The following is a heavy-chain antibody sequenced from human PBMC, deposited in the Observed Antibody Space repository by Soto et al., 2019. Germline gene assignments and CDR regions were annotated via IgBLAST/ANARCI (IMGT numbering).Heavy chain of an antibody. CDR3: ASNVLRFLEWADNWFDP. Sequence: SETLSLTCTVSGGSISSSSYYWGWIRQPPGKGLEWIGSIYYSGSTYYNPSLKSRVTISVDTSKNQFSLKLSSVTAADTAVYYCASNVLRFLEWADNWFDPWGQGTLVTVSS. CDR2: IYYSGST. CDR1: GGSISSSSYY. J-gene: IGHJ5*02. D-gene: IGHD3-3*01. V-gene: IGHV4-39*01.